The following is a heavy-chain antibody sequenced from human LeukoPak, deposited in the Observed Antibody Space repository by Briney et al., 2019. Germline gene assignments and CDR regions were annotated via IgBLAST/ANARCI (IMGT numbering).Heavy chain of an antibody. V-gene: IGHV1-69*05. J-gene: IGHJ5*02. CDR1: GGAFTSYA. Sequence: SVKVSCKADGGAFTSYAITWLRQAPGQGPEWMGGTVPVLGRTNYAQKFQGRVSITTDESTGTTYMQLSSLTSDDTAFYYCAEAVTARPGFVGNWFDPWGQGTLVTVSS. CDR2: TVPVLGRT. CDR3: AEAVTARPGFVGNWFDP. D-gene: IGHD2-2*01.